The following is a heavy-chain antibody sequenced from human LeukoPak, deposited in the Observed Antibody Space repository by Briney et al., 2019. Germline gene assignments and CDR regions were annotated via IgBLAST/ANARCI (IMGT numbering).Heavy chain of an antibody. Sequence: RPSETLSLTCAVSGYSISSGYYWGWIRQPPGKGLEWIGSIYHSGSTYYNPSLKSRVTISVDTSKNQFSLKLSSVTAADTAVYYCARHSPWVYYFDYWGQGTLVTVSS. CDR2: IYHSGST. V-gene: IGHV4-38-2*01. D-gene: IGHD2-21*01. J-gene: IGHJ4*02. CDR3: ARHSPWVYYFDY. CDR1: GYSISSGYY.